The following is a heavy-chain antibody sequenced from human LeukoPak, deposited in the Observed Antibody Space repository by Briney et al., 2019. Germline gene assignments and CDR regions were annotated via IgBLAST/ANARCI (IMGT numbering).Heavy chain of an antibody. CDR2: IYYSGST. J-gene: IGHJ4*02. D-gene: IGHD3-22*01. Sequence: PSETLSLTCTVSGGSISSYYWSWIRQPPGKGLEWIGYIYYSGSTNYNPSLKSRVTISVDTSKNQFSLKLSSVTAADTAVYYCARGFHDFSGYWLSYFDYWGQGTLVTVSS. CDR3: ARGFHDFSGYWLSYFDY. V-gene: IGHV4-59*01. CDR1: GGSISSYY.